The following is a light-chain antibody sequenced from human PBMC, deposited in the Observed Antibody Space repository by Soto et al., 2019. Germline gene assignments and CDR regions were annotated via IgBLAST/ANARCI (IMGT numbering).Light chain of an antibody. CDR2: GNS. V-gene: IGLV1-40*01. CDR3: QSYDSSLSGWV. J-gene: IGLJ3*02. CDR1: SSNIGAGYD. Sequence: QSVLTQPTSVTGAAGQRVTISCTGSSSNIGAGYDVHWYQQLPGTAPKLLIYGNSNRPSGVPDRFSGSKSGTSASLAITGLQAEDEADHYCQSYDSSLSGWVFGGGTKVTV.